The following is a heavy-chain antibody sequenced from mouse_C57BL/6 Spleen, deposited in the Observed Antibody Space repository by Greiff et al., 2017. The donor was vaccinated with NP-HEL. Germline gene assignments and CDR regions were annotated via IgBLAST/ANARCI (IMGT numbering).Heavy chain of an antibody. CDR3: ARDGYDGGDFDY. J-gene: IGHJ2*01. Sequence: EVKLMESGGGLVKPGGSLKLSCAASGFTFSDYGMHWVRQAPEKGLEWVAYISSGSSTIYYADTVKGRFTISRDNAKNTLCLQMTSLRSEDTAMYYCARDGYDGGDFDYWGQGTTLTVSS. CDR1: GFTFSDYG. CDR2: ISSGSSTI. D-gene: IGHD2-2*01. V-gene: IGHV5-17*01.